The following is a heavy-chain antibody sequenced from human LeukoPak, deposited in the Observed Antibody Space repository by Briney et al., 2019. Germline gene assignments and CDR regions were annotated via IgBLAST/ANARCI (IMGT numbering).Heavy chain of an antibody. CDR1: GGSISSYY. CDR2: IYYSGST. J-gene: IGHJ4*02. V-gene: IGHV4-59*08. Sequence: SETLSLTCTVSGGSISSYYWSWIRQTPGKGLEWIGDIYYSGSTNYNPSLKSRVTISVDTPKNQFSLKLSSVTAADTAVYYCARGRYSSSWYSADYWGQGTLVTVSS. D-gene: IGHD6-13*01. CDR3: ARGRYSSSWYSADY.